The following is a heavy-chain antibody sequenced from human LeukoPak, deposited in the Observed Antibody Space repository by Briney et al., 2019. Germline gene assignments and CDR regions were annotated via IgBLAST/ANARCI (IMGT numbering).Heavy chain of an antibody. D-gene: IGHD3-22*01. V-gene: IGHV3-20*04. CDR3: ARALEGDYYDSSGYYYVSYFDY. CDR2: INWNGGST. J-gene: IGHJ4*02. CDR1: GFTFDDYG. Sequence: AGGSLRLSCAASGFTFDDYGMSWVRQAPGKGLEWVSGINWNGGSTGYADSVKGRFTISRDNAKYSLYLQMNSLRAEDTVLYYCARALEGDYYDSSGYYYVSYFDYWGQGTLVTVSS.